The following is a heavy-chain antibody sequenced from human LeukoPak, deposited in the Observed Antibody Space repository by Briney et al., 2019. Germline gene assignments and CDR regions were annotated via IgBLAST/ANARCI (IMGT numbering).Heavy chain of an antibody. D-gene: IGHD6-13*01. CDR3: ARDCSSSWGY. Sequence: PGGSLRLSCAASGFTFSSYSMNWVRQAPGKGLEWVSYISSSSSTMYYADSVKGRFSISRDNAKKSLYLQMNSLRAEDTAVYYCARDCSSSWGYWGQGTLVTVSS. V-gene: IGHV3-48*01. CDR2: ISSSSSTM. CDR1: GFTFSSYS. J-gene: IGHJ4*02.